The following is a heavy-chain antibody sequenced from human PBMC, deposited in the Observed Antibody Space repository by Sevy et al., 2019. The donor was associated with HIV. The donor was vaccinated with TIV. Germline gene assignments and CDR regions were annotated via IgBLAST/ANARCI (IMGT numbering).Heavy chain of an antibody. V-gene: IGHV3-33*01. Sequence: GGSLRLSCAASGFSFSSYDMHWVRQAPGMGLEWVAVIRYDGSNKHYGDSVKGRFTISRDNSKNALYLQMSSLRAEDTAVYYCAREKVETSMIFVEYYGMDVWGQGTTVTVSS. CDR2: IRYDGSNK. J-gene: IGHJ6*02. CDR1: GFSFSSYD. D-gene: IGHD3-3*01. CDR3: AREKVETSMIFVEYYGMDV.